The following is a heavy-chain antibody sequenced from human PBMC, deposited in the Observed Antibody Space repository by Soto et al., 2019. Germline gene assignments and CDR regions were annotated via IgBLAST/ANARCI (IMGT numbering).Heavy chain of an antibody. CDR3: GRGRSLFQAIYTSVTLFDY. Sequence: VQLVQSEAEVKKPGASVKVSCKASGYTLSSYGIHWVRQAPGQRLEWMGWINGGNGETMYAQKFQDRVTMTRGTSANTAYMEVSSLASKDTAVYYCGRGRSLFQAIYTSVTLFDYWGQGPLATVSS. CDR2: INGGNGET. V-gene: IGHV1-3*01. D-gene: IGHD1-26*01. CDR1: GYTLSSYG. J-gene: IGHJ4*02.